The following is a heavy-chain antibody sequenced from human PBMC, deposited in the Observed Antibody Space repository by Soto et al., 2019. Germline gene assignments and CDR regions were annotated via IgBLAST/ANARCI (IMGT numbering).Heavy chain of an antibody. CDR3: VRETQIVMVVVPTPGSPGAFDM. Sequence: QMQLVESGGGVVQPGRSLRLPCAASGFSFRNYNLHWVRQAPGKGLEWVAVVSHDGVNKHYAESVKGRLSISRDSSRDTLYLQMNSLRPEDTAVYYCVRETQIVMVVVPTPGSPGAFDMWGQGTMVTVSS. CDR1: GFSFRNYN. CDR2: VSHDGVNK. D-gene: IGHD2-15*01. J-gene: IGHJ3*02. V-gene: IGHV3-30-3*01.